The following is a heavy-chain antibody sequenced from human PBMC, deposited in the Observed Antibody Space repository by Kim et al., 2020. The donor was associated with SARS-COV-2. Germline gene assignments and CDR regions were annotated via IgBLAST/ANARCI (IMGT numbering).Heavy chain of an antibody. J-gene: IGHJ5*02. CDR1: GFTFSSYE. Sequence: GGSLRLSCAASGFTFSSYEMNWVRQAPGKGLEWVSYISSSGSTIYYADSVKGRFTISRDNAKNSLYLQMNSLRAEDTAVYYCARGYGDYLDALNWFDPWGQGTLVTVSS. D-gene: IGHD4-17*01. V-gene: IGHV3-48*03. CDR3: ARGYGDYLDALNWFDP. CDR2: ISSSGSTI.